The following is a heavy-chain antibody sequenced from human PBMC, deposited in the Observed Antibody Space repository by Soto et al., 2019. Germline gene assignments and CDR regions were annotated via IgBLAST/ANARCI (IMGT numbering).Heavy chain of an antibody. J-gene: IGHJ4*02. CDR1: GFTFSSYY. Sequence: GGSLRLSCAASGFTFSSYYMNWVRQAPGKGLEWISYIDTSGTKIYYADSVKGRFTITRDNAKNSLYLEMNSLRDEDTAVYYCASHYDMWSGYLSPVDYWGQGTLVTVSS. CDR2: IDTSGTKI. D-gene: IGHD3-3*01. V-gene: IGHV3-48*02. CDR3: ASHYDMWSGYLSPVDY.